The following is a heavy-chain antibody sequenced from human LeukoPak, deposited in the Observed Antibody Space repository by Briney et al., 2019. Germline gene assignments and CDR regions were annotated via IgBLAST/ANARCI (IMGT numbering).Heavy chain of an antibody. D-gene: IGHD5-12*01. CDR2: ISYDGSNK. CDR1: GFTFSSYA. Sequence: PGGSLRLSCAASGFTFSSYAMHWVRQAPGKGLEWVAVISYDGSNKYYADSVKGRFTISRDNSKNTLYLQMNSLRAEDTAVYYCAKAHAIRPFDYWGQGTLVTVSS. J-gene: IGHJ4*02. V-gene: IGHV3-30*04. CDR3: AKAHAIRPFDY.